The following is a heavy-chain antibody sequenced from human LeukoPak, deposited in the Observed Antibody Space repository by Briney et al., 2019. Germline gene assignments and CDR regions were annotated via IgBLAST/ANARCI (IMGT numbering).Heavy chain of an antibody. D-gene: IGHD2-15*01. CDR1: GLTVSNSY. J-gene: IGHJ3*02. V-gene: IGHV3-53*03. CDR3: VSGYCRGARCHAFAFDI. Sequence: GGSLRLSCAASGLTVSNSYINWVRQPPGKGLEWVSVLYRDDTSYYAESVKGRFTISRDSAKNTLDLQMSGLRAEDTAMYYCVSGYCRGARCHAFAFDIWSQGTMVTVSS. CDR2: LYRDDTS.